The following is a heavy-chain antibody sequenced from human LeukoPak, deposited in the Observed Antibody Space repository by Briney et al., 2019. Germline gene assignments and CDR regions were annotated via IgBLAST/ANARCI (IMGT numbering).Heavy chain of an antibody. CDR2: ISSNGGST. J-gene: IGHJ6*02. Sequence: GGSLRLSCAASGFTFSSYAMHWVRQAPGKGLEYVSAISSNGGSTYYANSVKGRFTISRDNSKNTLYLQMGSLRAEDMAVYYCARDREGYFCSGYRYYYYYYGMDVWGQGTTVTVSS. CDR1: GFTFSSYA. V-gene: IGHV3-64*01. D-gene: IGHD3-3*01. CDR3: ARDREGYFCSGYRYYYYYYGMDV.